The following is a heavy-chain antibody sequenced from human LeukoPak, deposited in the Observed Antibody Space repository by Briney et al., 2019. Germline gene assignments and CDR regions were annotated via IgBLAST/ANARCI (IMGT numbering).Heavy chain of an antibody. V-gene: IGHV3-23*01. Sequence: GGSLRLSCAASGFIFSSYAMSWVRQAPGKGLEGVSAISGSGGSTYCADSVKGRFTISGANSKNTLYLHMNSLRAEDTAVYYCAKSVLQSELLGLSAFDIWGQGTMVTVSS. CDR2: ISGSGGST. CDR3: AKSVLQSELLGLSAFDI. J-gene: IGHJ3*02. CDR1: GFIFSSYA. D-gene: IGHD1-26*01.